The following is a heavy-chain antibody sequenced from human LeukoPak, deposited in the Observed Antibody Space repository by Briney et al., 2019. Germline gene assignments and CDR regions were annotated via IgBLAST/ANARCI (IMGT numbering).Heavy chain of an antibody. J-gene: IGHJ2*01. CDR1: GGTFISYT. CDR2: IIPILGIA. CDR3: ARDVTTNWGTDWYFDL. D-gene: IGHD7-27*01. Sequence: SVKVSCKASGGTFISYTISWVRQAPGQGLEWMGRIIPILGIANYAQKFQGRVTITADKSTSTAYMELSSLRSEDTAVYYCARDVTTNWGTDWYFDLWGRGTLVTVSS. V-gene: IGHV1-69*04.